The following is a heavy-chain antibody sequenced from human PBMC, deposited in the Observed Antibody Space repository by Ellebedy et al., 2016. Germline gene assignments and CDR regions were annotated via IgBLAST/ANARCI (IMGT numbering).Heavy chain of an antibody. D-gene: IGHD6-19*01. CDR2: IGTAGDT. CDR1: GFTLSAYD. V-gene: IGHV3-13*01. Sequence: GGSLRLSCAASGFTLSAYDMHWVRQAPGKGLEWVSGIGTAGDTYYPDSVKGRFTIFRENARNSLYLQMDSLRIGDTAVYYCARVVGSGWHYFDLWGQGTLLTVSS. CDR3: ARVVGSGWHYFDL. J-gene: IGHJ4*02.